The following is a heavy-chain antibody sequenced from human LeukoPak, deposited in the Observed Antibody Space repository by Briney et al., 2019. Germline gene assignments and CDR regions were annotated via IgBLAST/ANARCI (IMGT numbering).Heavy chain of an antibody. CDR3: ARVAGIPYDY. D-gene: IGHD2-2*02. J-gene: IGHJ4*02. V-gene: IGHV4-39*01. CDR1: GSSISGSIYY. Sequence: PSETLSLTCTVSGSSISGSIYYWAWIRQPPGKGLEWIGSIYYGGSTYYNPSLKSRVTISVDTSKNQFSLKVSSVTAADTAVYYCARVAGIPYDYWGQGTLVTVSS. CDR2: IYYGGST.